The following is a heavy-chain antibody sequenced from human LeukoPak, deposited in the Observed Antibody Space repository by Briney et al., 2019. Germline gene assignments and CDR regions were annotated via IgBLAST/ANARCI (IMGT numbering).Heavy chain of an antibody. D-gene: IGHD3-9*01. J-gene: IGHJ3*02. CDR3: ARDSTVTEEYYDILTGADDAFDI. Sequence: SETLSLTCTVSGCSISSYYWSWIRQPPGKGLEWIGYIYYSGSTNYNPPLKSRITISVDTSKNQFSLKLSSVTAADTAVYYCARDSTVTEEYYDILTGADDAFDIWGQGTMVTVSS. CDR1: GCSISSYY. V-gene: IGHV4-59*01. CDR2: IYYSGST.